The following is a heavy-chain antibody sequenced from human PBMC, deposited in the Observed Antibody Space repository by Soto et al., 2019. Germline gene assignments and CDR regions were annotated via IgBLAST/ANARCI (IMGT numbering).Heavy chain of an antibody. V-gene: IGHV3-11*01. CDR2: ISSGAITI. CDR3: AGQYSSSSVEF. D-gene: IGHD6-6*01. Sequence: GGSLRLSCAASGFTFSDYYMNWIRQAPGKGLEWVSYISSGAITIYYADSVKGRFTISRDNAKNSLYLQTNSLRAEDTAVYYCAGQYSSSSVEFWGQGTLVTVSS. J-gene: IGHJ4*02. CDR1: GFTFSDYY.